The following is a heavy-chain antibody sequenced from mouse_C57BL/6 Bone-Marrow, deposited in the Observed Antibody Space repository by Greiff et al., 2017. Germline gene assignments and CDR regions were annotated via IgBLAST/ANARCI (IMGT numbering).Heavy chain of an antibody. D-gene: IGHD2-4*01. CDR2: MHPNGGSP. V-gene: IGHV1-64*01. Sequence: QVQLQQPGAELVKPGASVKLSCKASGYTFTNYWMHWVKQRPGQGLEWIGMMHPNGGSPDYNEKFKSEATLSVDKSSRTAYMELSSLTSEDSAVYYCAGAYDYDDYTMDYWGQGTPVTVSA. J-gene: IGHJ4*01. CDR1: GYTFTNYW. CDR3: AGAYDYDDYTMDY.